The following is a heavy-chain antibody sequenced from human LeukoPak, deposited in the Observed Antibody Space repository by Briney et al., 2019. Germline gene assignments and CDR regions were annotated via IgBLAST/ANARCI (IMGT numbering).Heavy chain of an antibody. V-gene: IGHV3-30*18. CDR2: ISYGGSNK. D-gene: IGHD1-26*01. J-gene: IGHJ4*02. Sequence: GGSLRLSCAASGFTFSSYGMHWVRQAPGKGLEWVAVISYGGSNKYYADSVKGRFTISRDNSKNTLYLQMNSLRAEDTAVYYCAKLLGATTPFDYWGQGTLVTVSS. CDR1: GFTFSSYG. CDR3: AKLLGATTPFDY.